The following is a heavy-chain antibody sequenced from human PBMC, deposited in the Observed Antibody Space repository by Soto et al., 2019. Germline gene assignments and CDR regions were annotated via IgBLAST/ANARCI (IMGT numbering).Heavy chain of an antibody. Sequence: EVQLVESGGGLVQPGGSLRLSCAASGFTFSSYSMNWVRQAPGKGLEWVSYISSSSSTIYYADSVKGRFTISRDNAKNSLYLQMNSVRDEDTAVYYCARDDGRVVTANYYYYGMDVWGQGTTVTVSS. V-gene: IGHV3-48*02. CDR2: ISSSSSTI. J-gene: IGHJ6*02. CDR1: GFTFSSYS. D-gene: IGHD2-21*02. CDR3: ARDDGRVVTANYYYYGMDV.